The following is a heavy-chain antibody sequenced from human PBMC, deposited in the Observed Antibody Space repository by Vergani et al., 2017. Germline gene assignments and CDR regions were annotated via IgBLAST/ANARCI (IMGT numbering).Heavy chain of an antibody. Sequence: QLQLQESGPGLVKPSETLSLTCTVSGGSISSSSYYWGWIRQPPGKGLEWIGSIYYSGSTYYNPSLKIRVTISVDTSKNQFSLKLSSVTAADTAVYYCAQTKVTYYFDYWGQGTLVTVSS. V-gene: IGHV4-39*01. CDR2: IYYSGST. J-gene: IGHJ4*02. D-gene: IGHD4-17*01. CDR3: AQTKVTYYFDY. CDR1: GGSISSSSYY.